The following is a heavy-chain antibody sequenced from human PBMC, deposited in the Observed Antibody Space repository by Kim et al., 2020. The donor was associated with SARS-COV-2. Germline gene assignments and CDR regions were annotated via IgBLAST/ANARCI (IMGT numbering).Heavy chain of an antibody. D-gene: IGHD1-26*01. CDR2: IIPIFGTA. Sequence: SVKVSCKASGGTFSSYAISWVRQAPGQGLEWMGGIIPIFGTANYAQKFQGRVTITADESTSTAYMELSSLRSEDTAVYYCARGLHSGSYYGSDRGDYWGQGTLVTVSS. CDR1: GGTFSSYA. V-gene: IGHV1-69*13. J-gene: IGHJ4*02. CDR3: ARGLHSGSYYGSDRGDY.